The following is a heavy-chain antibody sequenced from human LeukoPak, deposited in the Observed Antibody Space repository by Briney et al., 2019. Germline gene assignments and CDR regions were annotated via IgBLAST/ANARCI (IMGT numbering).Heavy chain of an antibody. J-gene: IGHJ4*02. CDR3: ARARGYSSFDY. Sequence: PSETLSLTCTVSGGSISSYYWSWLRQPPGKGLEWIGYIYYSGSTNYNPSLKSRVTISVDTSKNQFSLKLSSVTAADTAVYYCARARGYSSFDYWGQGTLVTVSS. CDR1: GGSISSYY. CDR2: IYYSGST. D-gene: IGHD5-18*01. V-gene: IGHV4-59*01.